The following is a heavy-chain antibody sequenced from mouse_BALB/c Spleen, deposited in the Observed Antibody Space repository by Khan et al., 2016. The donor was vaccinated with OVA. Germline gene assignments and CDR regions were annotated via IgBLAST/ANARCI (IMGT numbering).Heavy chain of an antibody. V-gene: IGHV3-1*02. CDR2: IHYSGTT. D-gene: IGHD1-1*01. Sequence: EVQLQQSGPDLVKPSQSLSLTCTVTGYSITSGYSWHWIRQFPGNKLEWMGYIHYSGTTNYNPSLKSRISITRDTSKNQFFLQLNSVTTEDTATYYCARSGTTVIAYWYFDVWGAGTTVTVSS. J-gene: IGHJ1*01. CDR3: ARSGTTVIAYWYFDV. CDR1: GYSITSGYS.